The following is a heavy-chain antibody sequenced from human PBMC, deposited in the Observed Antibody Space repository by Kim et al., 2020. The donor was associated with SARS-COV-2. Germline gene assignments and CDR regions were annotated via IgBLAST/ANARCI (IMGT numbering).Heavy chain of an antibody. V-gene: IGHV1-18*04. CDR1: GYTFTSYG. D-gene: IGHD1-1*01. Sequence: ASVKVSCKASGYTFTSYGISWVRQAPGQGLEWMGWISAYNGNTNYAQKLQGRVTMTTDTSTSTAYMELRSLRSDDTAVYYCARDPRWRGTTGFDYWGQGTLVTVSS. CDR2: ISAYNGNT. CDR3: ARDPRWRGTTGFDY. J-gene: IGHJ4*02.